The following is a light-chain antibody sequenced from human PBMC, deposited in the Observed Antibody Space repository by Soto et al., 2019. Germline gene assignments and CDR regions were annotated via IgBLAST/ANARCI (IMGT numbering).Light chain of an antibody. CDR1: HDIKKY. J-gene: IGKJ1*01. Sequence: DIQMTQSPSSLSASVGDIVTITFQTNHDIKKYLNWYQQKPGKAPKLLIYAASSLQSGVPSRFSGSGSGTDFTLTISSLQPEDFATYFCLQHNIYPWTFGQGTKVDIK. CDR2: AAS. CDR3: LQHNIYPWT. V-gene: IGKV1-17*01.